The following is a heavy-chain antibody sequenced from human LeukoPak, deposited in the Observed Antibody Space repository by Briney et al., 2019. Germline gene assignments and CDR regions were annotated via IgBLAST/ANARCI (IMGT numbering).Heavy chain of an antibody. D-gene: IGHD2-21*01. Sequence: PGGSLRLSCAASGFTFDDYAMHWVRQAPGEGLEWVSGISWNSGVMGYADSVKGRFTISRDNAKNSLYLQMNSLRAEDTAVYYCASGGDWAHYYYMDVWGKGTTVTVSS. CDR3: ASGGDWAHYYYMDV. V-gene: IGHV3-9*01. J-gene: IGHJ6*03. CDR2: ISWNSGVM. CDR1: GFTFDDYA.